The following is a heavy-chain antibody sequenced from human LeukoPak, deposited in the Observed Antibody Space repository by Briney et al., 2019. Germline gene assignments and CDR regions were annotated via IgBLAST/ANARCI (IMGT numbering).Heavy chain of an antibody. V-gene: IGHV3-74*01. Sequence: PGGSLRLSCAASGFTFSNYWMNWVRLVPGKGLMWVSHINIDGIRTGYADSVKGRFTISRDNSKNTLYLQMSRLRDEDTAVYFCARDGDSLGDSLYYWGHGTLVTVSS. CDR2: INIDGIRT. CDR1: GFTFSNYW. CDR3: ARDGDSLGDSLYY. J-gene: IGHJ4*01. D-gene: IGHD2-21*01.